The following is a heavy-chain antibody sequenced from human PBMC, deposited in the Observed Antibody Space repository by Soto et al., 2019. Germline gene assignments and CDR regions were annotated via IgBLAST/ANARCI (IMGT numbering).Heavy chain of an antibody. Sequence: SQTLSLTCAISGDSVSSNSAAWNWIRQSPSRGLEWLGRTYYRSKWYNDYAVSVKSRITINPDTSKNQFSLQLNSVTPEDTAVYYCERARITMIVVVTPKHYYYYGMDVWGQGTTVTVS. CDR1: GDSVSSNSAA. J-gene: IGHJ6*02. CDR3: ERARITMIVVVTPKHYYYYGMDV. V-gene: IGHV6-1*01. D-gene: IGHD3-22*01. CDR2: TYYRSKWYN.